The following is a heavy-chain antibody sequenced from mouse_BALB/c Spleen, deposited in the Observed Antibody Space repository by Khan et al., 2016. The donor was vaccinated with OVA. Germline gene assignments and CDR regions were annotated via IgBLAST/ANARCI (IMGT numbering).Heavy chain of an antibody. CDR3: ARRNYYGYAMDY. D-gene: IGHD1-1*01. Sequence: EVQLQESGPGLVKPSQSLSLTCTVSGYSITSNYAWSWIRQFPGNKLEWMGYISYSGSTNYNPSLKSRISVTRDTSENQFFLQLNSVTTEDTATYYGARRNYYGYAMDYWGQGTSVTVSS. J-gene: IGHJ4*01. CDR1: GYSITSNYA. V-gene: IGHV3-2*02. CDR2: ISYSGST.